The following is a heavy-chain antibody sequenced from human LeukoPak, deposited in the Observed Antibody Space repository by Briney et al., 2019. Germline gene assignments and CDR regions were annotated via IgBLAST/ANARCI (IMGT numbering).Heavy chain of an antibody. CDR3: AKEPAYCGADCFSLLDY. CDR1: GFTVSSDY. Sequence: GGSLRLSCAASGFTVSSDYMSWVRQAPGKGLEWVSLITAGGDRTFYGGSVKGRFTISRDNSKSTLYLQMNSLRAEDTAVYYCAKEPAYCGADCFSLLDYWGQGSLVTVSS. CDR2: ITAGGDRT. D-gene: IGHD2-21*02. J-gene: IGHJ4*02. V-gene: IGHV3-23*01.